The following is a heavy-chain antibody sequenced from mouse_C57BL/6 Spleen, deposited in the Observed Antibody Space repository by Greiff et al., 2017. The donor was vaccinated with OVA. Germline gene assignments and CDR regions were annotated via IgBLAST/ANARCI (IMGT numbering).Heavy chain of an antibody. CDR2: ISSGGDYI. Sequence: EVKLVESGEGLVKPGGSLKLSCAASGFTFSSYAMSWVRQTPEKRLEWVAYISSGGDYIYYADTVKGRFTISRDNARNTLYLQMSSLKSEDTAMYYCTSLIYYGNWGYVDVWGTGTTVTVSS. CDR3: TSLIYYGNWGYVDV. CDR1: GFTFSSYA. D-gene: IGHD2-1*01. J-gene: IGHJ1*03. V-gene: IGHV5-9-1*02.